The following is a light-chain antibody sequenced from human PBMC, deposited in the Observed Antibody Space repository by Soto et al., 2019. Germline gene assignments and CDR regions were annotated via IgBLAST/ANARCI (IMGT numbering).Light chain of an antibody. CDR3: CSYAGGASVV. CDR2: EDI. J-gene: IGLJ2*01. CDR1: SSDIGRYNL. V-gene: IGLV2-23*01. Sequence: QSALTQPASVSGSPGQSITISCTGTSSDIGRYNLVSWYQQHPGKAPKLIIYEDIERPSGVSDRFSGSKSGNTASLTISGLQTEDEADYSCCSYAGGASVVFGGGTKLTVL.